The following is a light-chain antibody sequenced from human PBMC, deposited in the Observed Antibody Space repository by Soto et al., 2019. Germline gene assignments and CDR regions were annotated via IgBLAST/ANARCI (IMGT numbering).Light chain of an antibody. V-gene: IGKV1-5*01. J-gene: IGKJ1*01. Sequence: DIQMTQSPSTLSASVGDRVTITCRASQSISSWLAWYQQKPGKAPKLLIYDASSLESGVPSRFSGSGSGTEFTLTSTSLQPDDFATYYCQQYNSYSRTVGQGTKVDSK. CDR3: QQYNSYSRT. CDR2: DAS. CDR1: QSISSW.